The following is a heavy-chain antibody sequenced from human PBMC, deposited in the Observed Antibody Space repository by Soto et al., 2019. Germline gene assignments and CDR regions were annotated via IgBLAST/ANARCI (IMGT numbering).Heavy chain of an antibody. D-gene: IGHD2-2*01. CDR1: GFTFSSYW. CDR2: IKQDGSEK. V-gene: IGHV3-7*05. J-gene: IGHJ6*02. CDR3: ARELRGGVVPAAQSQGYYYYYGMDV. Sequence: PGGSLRLSCAASGFTFSSYWMSWVRQAPGKGLEWVANIKQDGSEKYYVDSVKGRFTISRDNAKNSLYLQMNSLRAEDTAVYYCARELRGGVVPAAQSQGYYYYYGMDVWGQGTTVTVSS.